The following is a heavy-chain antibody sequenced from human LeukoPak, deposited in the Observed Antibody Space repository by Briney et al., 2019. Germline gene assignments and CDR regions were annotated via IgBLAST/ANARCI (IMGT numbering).Heavy chain of an antibody. J-gene: IGHJ4*02. V-gene: IGHV3-64D*06. CDR1: GFTFSVYA. CDR2: IISNGGST. CDR3: VKDGLAFCGGDCYSYFDY. D-gene: IGHD2-21*02. Sequence: HPGGSLRLSCSASGFTFSVYAIHWVRQAPGKGLEYVSTIISNGGSTYYADSVKGRFTISRDNSKNTVSLQMSSLRAEDTALYYCVKDGLAFCGGDCYSYFDYWGQGTLVTVSS.